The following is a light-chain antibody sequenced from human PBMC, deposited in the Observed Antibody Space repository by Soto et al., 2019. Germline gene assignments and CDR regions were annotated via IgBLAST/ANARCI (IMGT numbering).Light chain of an antibody. V-gene: IGKV3-20*01. CDR2: DAS. Sequence: DIELTQSPGTLSLSPGETLSLSCRSSQSVRRYLAWYQHKPGQAPRLLIYDASNRATGIPDRFSGSGSGTDFTLTITRLEPEDFAVYYCQQYDSSPRTFGQGTKVEIK. J-gene: IGKJ1*01. CDR1: QSVRRY. CDR3: QQYDSSPRT.